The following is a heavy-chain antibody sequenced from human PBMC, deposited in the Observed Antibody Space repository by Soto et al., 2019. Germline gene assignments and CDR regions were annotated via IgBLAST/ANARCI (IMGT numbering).Heavy chain of an antibody. CDR2: ISAYNGNT. V-gene: IGHV1-18*01. CDR3: ARDGNYYDSSGYYKEGGHNWFDP. Sequence: GASVKVSCKASGYTFTSYGISWVRQAPGQGLEWMGWISAYNGNTNYAQKLQGRVTMTTDTSTSTAYMELRSLRSDDTAVYYCARDGNYYDSSGYYKEGGHNWFDPWGQGTLVTVSS. J-gene: IGHJ5*02. D-gene: IGHD3-22*01. CDR1: GYTFTSYG.